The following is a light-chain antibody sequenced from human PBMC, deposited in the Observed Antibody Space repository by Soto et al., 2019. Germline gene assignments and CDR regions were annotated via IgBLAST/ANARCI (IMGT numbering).Light chain of an antibody. V-gene: IGLV2-14*01. CDR3: NSCASSTAYV. CDR1: SSDVGRYNY. J-gene: IGLJ1*01. CDR2: EVS. Sequence: QSVLTHPASVSGSPGQSITISCTGASSDVGRYNYVSWYQLHPGKAPKLLIYEVSNRPSGVSNRFSGSKSGNTASLTISGLRAEDEADYYCNSCASSTAYVFGTGTKVTVL.